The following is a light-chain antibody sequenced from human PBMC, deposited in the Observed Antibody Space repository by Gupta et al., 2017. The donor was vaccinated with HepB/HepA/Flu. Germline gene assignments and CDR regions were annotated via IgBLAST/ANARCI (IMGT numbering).Light chain of an antibody. Sequence: EIVMTQSPATLSVSPGERATLSCRASQSVSSNLDWYQQKPGQAPRLLIYGASTRATGIPARFSGSGSGTEFTLTISSLQSEDFAVYYCQQYYNWPPCSFGQGTKLEIK. CDR3: QQYYNWPPCS. J-gene: IGKJ2*04. CDR2: GAS. CDR1: QSVSSN. V-gene: IGKV3-15*01.